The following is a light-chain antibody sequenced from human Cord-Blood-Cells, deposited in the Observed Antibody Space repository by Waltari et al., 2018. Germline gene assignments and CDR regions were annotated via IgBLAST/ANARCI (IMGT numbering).Light chain of an antibody. V-gene: IGLV3-21*03. CDR2: DDS. CDR1: NIGSKS. CDR3: QLWDSSSDHHWV. Sequence: SYVLTQPPSVSVAPGKTARITWGGNNIGSKSVHWYQQKPGQAPVLVVYDDSDRPSGIRELFSGSNSGNTATLTISRVEAGDEADYYCQLWDSSSDHHWVFGGGTKLTVL. J-gene: IGLJ3*02.